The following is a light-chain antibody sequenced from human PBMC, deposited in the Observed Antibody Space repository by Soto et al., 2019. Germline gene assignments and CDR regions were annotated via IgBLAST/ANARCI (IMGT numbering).Light chain of an antibody. J-gene: IGKJ4*01. V-gene: IGKV1-9*01. CDR2: AAS. CDR3: QQLKSYPLT. Sequence: DIQLTQSPSFLSASVGDRVTITCRASQGINSYLAWYQQEPGKAPKLLIYAASTLQSGVSSRFRGSGSGTEFTLTISSLQPEDFATYYCQQLKSYPLTFGGGSKVEIK. CDR1: QGINSY.